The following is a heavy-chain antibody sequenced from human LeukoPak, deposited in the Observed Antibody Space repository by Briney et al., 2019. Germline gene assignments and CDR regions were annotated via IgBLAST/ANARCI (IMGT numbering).Heavy chain of an antibody. V-gene: IGHV4-31*03. D-gene: IGHD3-9*01. CDR3: ATYYDILTGAAAFDI. Sequence: SETLSLTCTVSGGSISSGGYYWSWIRQHPGKGLEWIGYIYYSGSTYYNPSLKSRVTISVDTSKNQFSLKLSSVTAADTAVYYCATYYDILTGAAAFDIWGQGTMVTVSS. CDR2: IYYSGST. CDR1: GGSISSGGYY. J-gene: IGHJ3*02.